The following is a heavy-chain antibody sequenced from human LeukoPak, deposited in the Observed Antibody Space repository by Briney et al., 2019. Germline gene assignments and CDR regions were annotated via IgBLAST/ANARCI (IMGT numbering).Heavy chain of an antibody. D-gene: IGHD4-23*01. CDR3: ARVRPTMVVTDY. J-gene: IGHJ4*02. Sequence: GASVKVSCKASGYTFTGYYMHWVRQAPGQGLEWMGWINPDSGGTNYAQKFQGRVTMTRDTSISTAYMELSRLRSDDTAVYYCARVRPTMVVTDYWGQGTLVTVSS. CDR1: GYTFTGYY. CDR2: INPDSGGT. V-gene: IGHV1-2*02.